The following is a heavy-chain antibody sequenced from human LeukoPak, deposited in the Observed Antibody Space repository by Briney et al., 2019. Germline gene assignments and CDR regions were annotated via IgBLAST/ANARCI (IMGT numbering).Heavy chain of an antibody. V-gene: IGHV3-7*01. J-gene: IGHJ4*02. D-gene: IGHD3-22*01. Sequence: GGSLRLSCAASGFTPGGYWMSWVRQAPGKGLEWVATLKNDGREKFYVDSVKGRFTISRDNVKNSLSLQMDSLSAEDTAVYYCTTDDSTFWGQGTLVTVSS. CDR2: LKNDGREK. CDR1: GFTPGGYW. CDR3: TTDDSTF.